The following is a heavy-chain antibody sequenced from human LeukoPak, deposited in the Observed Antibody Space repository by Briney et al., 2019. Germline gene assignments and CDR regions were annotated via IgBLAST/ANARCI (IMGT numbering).Heavy chain of an antibody. V-gene: IGHV3-23*01. CDR1: GFTFSSYA. CDR3: AKEGGLNTIVRTVRHHLDY. Sequence: PGGSLRLSCAASGFTFSSYAMSWVRQAPGKGLEWVSAISGSGGSTYYADSVKGRFTISRDTSKNTLYLHMNSLTAEDSAVYFCAKEGGLNTIVRTVRHHLDYWGPGTPVTVSS. J-gene: IGHJ4*02. D-gene: IGHD2/OR15-2a*01. CDR2: ISGSGGST.